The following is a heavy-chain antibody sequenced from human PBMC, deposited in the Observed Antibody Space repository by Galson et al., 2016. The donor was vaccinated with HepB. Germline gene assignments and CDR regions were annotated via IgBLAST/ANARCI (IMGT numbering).Heavy chain of an antibody. V-gene: IGHV4-39*01. Sequence: ETLSLTCTVSGGSVSRSSYYWGWIRQPPGKGLEWIWSIDYGGRTYYNPSLLSRVTITVATSKNQFSLKLTSVTAADTAVYYCSCGPDYGPGNYGPSDYSGQGTLVTVSS. CDR3: SCGPDYGPGNYGPSDY. CDR1: GGSVSRSSYY. CDR2: IDYGGRT. D-gene: IGHD3-10*01. J-gene: IGHJ4*02.